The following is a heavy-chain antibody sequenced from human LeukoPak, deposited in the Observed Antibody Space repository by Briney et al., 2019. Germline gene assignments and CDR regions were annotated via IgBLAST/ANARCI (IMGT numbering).Heavy chain of an antibody. CDR3: AKFPSTVPTNYFDY. CDR1: GFTFSSYG. D-gene: IGHD2-2*01. CDR2: ISGSGGST. J-gene: IGHJ4*02. Sequence: PGGSLRLSCAASGFTFSSYGMSWVRQAPGKGLECVSIISGSGGSTYYADSVKGRLTISRDNSKNTLYLQMNSLRAEDTAIYYCAKFPSTVPTNYFDYWGQGTLVTVSS. V-gene: IGHV3-23*01.